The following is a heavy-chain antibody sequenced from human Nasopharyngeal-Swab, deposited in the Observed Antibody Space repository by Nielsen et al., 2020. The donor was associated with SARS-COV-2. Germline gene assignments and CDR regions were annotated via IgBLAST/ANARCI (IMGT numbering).Heavy chain of an antibody. CDR2: INTDGSET. CDR1: GCTFSSYW. CDR3: TRDQRTFDWPPMDV. J-gene: IGHJ6*02. Sequence: GESQKISCAASGCTFSSYWMHWVRQAPGKGLVWVSRINTDGSETGYADSVTGRFTISRDNTKNTLSLQMNSLRAEDTGIYFCTRDQRTFDWPPMDVWGQGTTVTVSS. V-gene: IGHV3-74*01. D-gene: IGHD3-9*01.